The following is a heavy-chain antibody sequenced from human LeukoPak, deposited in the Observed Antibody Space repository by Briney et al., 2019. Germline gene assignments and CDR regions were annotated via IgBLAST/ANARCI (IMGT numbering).Heavy chain of an antibody. V-gene: IGHV3-7*01. CDR3: ARAYQSTSGRAIDY. J-gene: IGHJ4*02. CDR2: IKQDGSAK. Sequence: GGSLRLSRAASGFTLSSYWMSWVRQAPGKGLEWVANIKQDGSAKDYVDSVKGRFTISRENAKNSLYLQMNSLRVDDTAIYYCARAYQSTSGRAIDYWGQGTLVTVSS. D-gene: IGHD2-2*01. CDR1: GFTLSSYW.